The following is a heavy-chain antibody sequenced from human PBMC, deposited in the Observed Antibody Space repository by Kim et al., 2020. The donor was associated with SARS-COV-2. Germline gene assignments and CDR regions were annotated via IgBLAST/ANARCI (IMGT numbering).Heavy chain of an antibody. CDR1: GGTFGSYA. CDR3: ASWRGFSYGHFDS. Sequence: SVKVSCVASGGTFGSYAVSWVRQAPGQGLEWVGGIIPSPNEPHYAQDFRGRATISADEFRTTAYMDLTTLRSDDTAVYYCASWRGFSYGHFDSWGQGTLVTVSS. J-gene: IGHJ4*02. V-gene: IGHV1-69*10. CDR2: IIPSPNEP. D-gene: IGHD3-16*01.